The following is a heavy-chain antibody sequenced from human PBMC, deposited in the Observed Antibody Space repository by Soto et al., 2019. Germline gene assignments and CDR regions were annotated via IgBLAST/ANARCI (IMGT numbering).Heavy chain of an antibody. CDR2: ISPFNGNT. Sequence: VKVSCKSSGYAFTHYGITWVRQAPGQGLEWMGWISPFNGNTNYGQTLQGRVTLTTDTSTSTVYMELRSLRSDDTAVYYCARDQCFARSYYYGKDAWGQWPTVPVSS. V-gene: IGHV1-18*01. CDR3: ARDQCFARSYYYGKDA. CDR1: GYAFTHYG. J-gene: IGHJ6*02. D-gene: IGHD3-10*01.